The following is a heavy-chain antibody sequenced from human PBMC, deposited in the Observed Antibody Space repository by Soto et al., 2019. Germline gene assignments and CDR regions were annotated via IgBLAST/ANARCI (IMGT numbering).Heavy chain of an antibody. J-gene: IGHJ4*02. D-gene: IGHD2-15*01. CDR1: GFTFSSYA. V-gene: IGHV3-30-3*01. Sequence: LRLSCAASGFTFSSYAMHWVRQAPGKGLEWVAVISYDGSNKYYADSVKGRFTISRDNSKNTLYLQMNSLRAEDTAVYYCAREGQQVPDIVGTWARRGNYYFDYWGQGTLVTVSS. CDR3: AREGQQVPDIVGTWARRGNYYFDY. CDR2: ISYDGSNK.